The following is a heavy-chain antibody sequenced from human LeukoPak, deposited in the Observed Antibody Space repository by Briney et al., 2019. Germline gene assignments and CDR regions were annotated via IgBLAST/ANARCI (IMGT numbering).Heavy chain of an antibody. J-gene: IGHJ4*02. CDR2: ISAYNGNT. CDR3: ARDGEYCSSTSCLYYFDY. D-gene: IGHD2-2*01. CDR1: GYTFTSYG. V-gene: IGHV1-18*01. Sequence: ASVTVSCKASGYTFTSYGISWVRQAPGQGVEWMGWISAYNGNTNYAQKLQGRVTMTTDTSTSTAYMGLRSLRSDDTAVYYCARDGEYCSSTSCLYYFDYWGQGTLVTVSS.